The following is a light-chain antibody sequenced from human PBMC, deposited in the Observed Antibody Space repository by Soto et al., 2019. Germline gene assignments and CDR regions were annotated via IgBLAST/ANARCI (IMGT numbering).Light chain of an antibody. V-gene: IGKV3-15*01. J-gene: IGKJ2*01. CDR3: QHYENWPLT. CDR1: QSVRSN. Sequence: EIVMTQSPATLSVSPGERATLSCRASQSVRSNLAWYQQKRGQTPRLLIYGVSTRATGIPARFSGSGFGTEFTLTISSLQSEDFAVYYCQHYENWPLTFGQGTKLEIK. CDR2: GVS.